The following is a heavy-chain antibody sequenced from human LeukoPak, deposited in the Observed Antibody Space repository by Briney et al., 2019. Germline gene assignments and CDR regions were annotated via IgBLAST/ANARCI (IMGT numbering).Heavy chain of an antibody. D-gene: IGHD6-13*01. CDR1: GGSISSYY. CDR2: IYTSGNT. V-gene: IGHV4-4*07. Sequence: SETLSLTCTVSGGSISSYYWSWIRQPAGKGLEWIGRIYTSGNTNYNPSLKSRVTMSVDTSKNQFSLKLSSVTAADTAVYYCARVVYSSSWPNYYYYYMDVWGKGTTVTVSS. CDR3: ARVVYSSSWPNYYYYYMDV. J-gene: IGHJ6*03.